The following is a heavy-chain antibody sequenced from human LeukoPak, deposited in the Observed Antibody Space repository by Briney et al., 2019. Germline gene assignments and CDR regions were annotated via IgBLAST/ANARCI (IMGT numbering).Heavy chain of an antibody. CDR3: ARGTRSVVVVPAANLDY. J-gene: IGHJ4*02. CDR2: INPNSGGT. Sequence: ASVKVSCKASGYTFTGYYMHWVRQAPGQGLEWMGWINPNSGGTNYAQKFQGWVTMTRDTSISTAYMELSRLRSDDTAVYYCARGTRSVVVVPAANLDYWGQGTLVTVSS. D-gene: IGHD2-2*01. V-gene: IGHV1-2*04. CDR1: GYTFTGYY.